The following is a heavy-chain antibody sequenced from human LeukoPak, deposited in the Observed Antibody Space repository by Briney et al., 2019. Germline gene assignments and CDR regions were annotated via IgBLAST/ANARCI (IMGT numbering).Heavy chain of an antibody. CDR3: ARHMPTDMLDAFDI. Sequence: PSETLSLTCAVSGYSISSGYYWAWIRQFPGKGLEWIGSIFHSGSTCDNPSLKSRVSTSVDASKNHFSLTLTSVTAADTAVYHCARHMPTDMLDAFDIWGQGTMVIISS. V-gene: IGHV4-38-2*01. D-gene: IGHD2-2*01. CDR1: GYSISSGYY. J-gene: IGHJ3*02. CDR2: IFHSGST.